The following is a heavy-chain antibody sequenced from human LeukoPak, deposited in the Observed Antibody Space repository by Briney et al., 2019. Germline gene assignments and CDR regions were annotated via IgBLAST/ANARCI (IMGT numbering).Heavy chain of an antibody. J-gene: IGHJ4*02. CDR2: ISDNGRKE. CDR3: ARNPYGDYSFDS. Sequence: GMSLRLSCGASGFSLSTCSMHWVRQAPGKGLEWVAIISDNGRKENYADSVKGRFTISRDNSKNTLYLQINSLRGEDTAVYYCARNPYGDYSFDSWGQGTLVTVFS. CDR1: GFSLSTCS. V-gene: IGHV3-30*04. D-gene: IGHD4-17*01.